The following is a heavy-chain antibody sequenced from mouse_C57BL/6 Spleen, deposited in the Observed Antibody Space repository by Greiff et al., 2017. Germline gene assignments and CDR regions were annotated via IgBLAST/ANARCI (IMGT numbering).Heavy chain of an antibody. Sequence: DVKLQESGGGLVKPGGSLKLSCAASGFTFSDYGMHWVRQAPEKGLEWVAYISSGSSTIYYADTVKGRFTISRDNAKNTLFLPMTSLRSEDTAMYYCASYYGSAFDYWGQGTTLTVSS. CDR1: GFTFSDYG. J-gene: IGHJ2*01. CDR3: ASYYGSAFDY. CDR2: ISSGSSTI. V-gene: IGHV5-17*01. D-gene: IGHD1-1*01.